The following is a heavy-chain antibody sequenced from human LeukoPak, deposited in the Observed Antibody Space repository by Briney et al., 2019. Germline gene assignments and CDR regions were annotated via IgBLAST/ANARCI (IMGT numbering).Heavy chain of an antibody. CDR1: GYTFTSYY. CDR3: AREIAYDSSGYYGEWGLDY. D-gene: IGHD3-22*01. CDR2: INPSGGST. V-gene: IGHV1-46*01. J-gene: IGHJ4*02. Sequence: ALVKVSCKASGYTFTSYYMHWVRQAPGQGLEWMGIINPSGGSTSYAQKFQGRVTMTRDTSTSTVYMELSSLRSEDTAVYYCAREIAYDSSGYYGEWGLDYWGQGTLVTVSS.